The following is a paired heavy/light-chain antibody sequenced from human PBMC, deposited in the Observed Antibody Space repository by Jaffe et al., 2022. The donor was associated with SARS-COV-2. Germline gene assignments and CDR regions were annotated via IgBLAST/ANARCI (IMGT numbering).Light chain of an antibody. Sequence: QSALTQPASVSGSPGQSITISCTGTSSDVGGYKHVSWYQQHPGKAPKLMIFDVSNRPSGVSNRFSGSNSGNTASLTISGLQAEDEADYSCGSYTSSNTLVFGTGTKVTVL. CDR3: GSYTSSNTLV. CDR2: DVS. J-gene: IGLJ1*01. V-gene: IGLV2-14*03. CDR1: SSDVGGYKH.
Heavy chain of an antibody. CDR1: GYDFTNYA. Sequence: QVQFVQSGAEVKRPGASVKVSCRASGYDFTNYAIHWVRQAPGQRLEWMGWINAGNGNTKYPQKFQGRVTIASDTSASTTYMELSSLRSEDTAVYYCARNMVALKISGYAMDVWGQGTTVTVSS. J-gene: IGHJ6*02. CDR2: INAGNGNT. D-gene: IGHD5-12*01. CDR3: ARNMVALKISGYAMDV. V-gene: IGHV1-3*01.